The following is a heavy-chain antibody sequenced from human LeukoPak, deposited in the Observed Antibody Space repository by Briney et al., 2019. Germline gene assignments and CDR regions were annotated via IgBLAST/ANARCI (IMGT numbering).Heavy chain of an antibody. Sequence: PSETLSLTCTVSGGSISSSSYYWGWIRQPPGKGLEWIGYIYYSGSTNYNPSLKSRVTISVDTSKNQFSLKLSSVTAADTAVYYCASAAADDAFDIWGQGTMVTVSS. D-gene: IGHD2-2*01. V-gene: IGHV4-61*05. CDR1: GGSISSSSYY. J-gene: IGHJ3*02. CDR2: IYYSGST. CDR3: ASAAADDAFDI.